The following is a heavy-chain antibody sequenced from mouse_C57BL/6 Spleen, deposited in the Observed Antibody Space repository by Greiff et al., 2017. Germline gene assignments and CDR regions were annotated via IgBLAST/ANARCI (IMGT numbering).Heavy chain of an antibody. CDR1: GYTFTSYW. V-gene: IGHV1-53*01. CDR3: ARAVLRDYFDY. CDR2: INPSNGGT. J-gene: IGHJ2*01. Sequence: VQLQQPGTELVKPGASVKLSKASGYTFTSYWMHWVKQRPGQGLEWIGNINPSNGGTNYNEKFKSKATLTVDKSSSTAYMQLSSLTSEDSAVYYCARAVLRDYFDYWGQGTTLTVSS. D-gene: IGHD1-1*01.